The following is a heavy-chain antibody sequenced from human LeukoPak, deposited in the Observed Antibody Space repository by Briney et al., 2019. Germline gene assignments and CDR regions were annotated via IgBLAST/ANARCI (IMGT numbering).Heavy chain of an antibody. CDR1: GFRFSDYY. CDR2: ISNDSVDK. Sequence: GGSLRLSCVGSGFRFSDYYMSWIRQAPGKGLEWISYISNDSVDKYYVDSVRGRFTISRDNAKKSMYLQMSGLRVEDTAVYYCARRDWVSGAVRAFDIWGQGTMVTVSS. V-gene: IGHV3-11*04. CDR3: ARRDWVSGAVRAFDI. J-gene: IGHJ3*02. D-gene: IGHD3-3*01.